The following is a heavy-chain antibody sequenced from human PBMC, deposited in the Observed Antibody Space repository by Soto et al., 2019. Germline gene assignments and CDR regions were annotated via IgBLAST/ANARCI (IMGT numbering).Heavy chain of an antibody. CDR2: IRSKTHNYAT. V-gene: IGHV3-73*02. CDR1: GFTLSGPA. Sequence: EVQLVESGGGLVKPGESLKPSCAAPGFTLSGPAVHWVRQASGKGLEWVGRIRSKTHNYATDYIASVKGRFTMSRDDSNNTAYLQMNGLKTDDTAVYYCTRSGGSYSFGYWGQGTLVTVSS. D-gene: IGHD1-26*01. J-gene: IGHJ4*02. CDR3: TRSGGSYSFGY.